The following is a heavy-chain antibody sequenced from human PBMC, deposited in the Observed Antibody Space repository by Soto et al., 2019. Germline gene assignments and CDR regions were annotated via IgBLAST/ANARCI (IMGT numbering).Heavy chain of an antibody. Sequence: AGGSLRLSCAASGFTVRSNYMSWVPQAPGKGLGWVSVIYSGGSTYYADSVKGRSTISRDNSKNTLYLQMNSLRAEDPAVYYCARGPRYCSGGSCQLYIIPFDYWGQGTLVTVSS. CDR3: ARGPRYCSGGSCQLYIIPFDY. V-gene: IGHV3-53*01. D-gene: IGHD2-15*01. J-gene: IGHJ4*02. CDR2: IYSGGST. CDR1: GFTVRSNY.